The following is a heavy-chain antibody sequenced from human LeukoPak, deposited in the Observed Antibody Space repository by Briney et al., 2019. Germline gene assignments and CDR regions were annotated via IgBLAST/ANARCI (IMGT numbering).Heavy chain of an antibody. CDR1: GYTFTSYD. Sequence: ASVKVSCKASGYTFTSYDINRVRQATGQWLDCMGCMNPNSINTGYAQKFQGRVTMTRNTSISTAYMELSSLRSEDTAVYYCARGSRSSVTIFGVVTGLYYYYMDVWGKGTTVTVSS. J-gene: IGHJ6*03. D-gene: IGHD3-3*01. CDR3: ARGSRSSVTIFGVVTGLYYYYMDV. CDR2: MNPNSINT. V-gene: IGHV1-8*01.